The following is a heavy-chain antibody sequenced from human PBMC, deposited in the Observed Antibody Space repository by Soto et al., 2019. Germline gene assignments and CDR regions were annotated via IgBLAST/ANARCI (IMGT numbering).Heavy chain of an antibody. J-gene: IGHJ4*02. CDR2: IWYDGSDK. V-gene: IGHV3-33*01. CDR3: ASAIAAAGTGAAIDY. D-gene: IGHD6-13*01. Sequence: GGSLRLSCAASVLTFSSYGMHWVRQAPGKGLEWVAVIWYDGSDKYYADSVKGRFTISRDNSKNTLYLQMNSLRAEDTAVYYCASAIAAAGTGAAIDYWGQGTLVTVSS. CDR1: VLTFSSYG.